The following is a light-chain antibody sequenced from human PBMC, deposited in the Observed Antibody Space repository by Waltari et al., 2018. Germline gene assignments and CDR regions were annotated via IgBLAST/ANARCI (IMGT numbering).Light chain of an antibody. J-gene: IGKJ2*01. CDR1: QSLTKRY. Sequence: EVVLTQSPGTLSLSPGEKATLSCRASQSLTKRYLAWYQQNPGQPPKLLIYGASSRAAGIPDRFIGSGSGTDFSLTINRLEPDDSAVYYCQQYGSSILYTFGQGTKLEIK. CDR2: GAS. CDR3: QQYGSSILYT. V-gene: IGKV3-20*01.